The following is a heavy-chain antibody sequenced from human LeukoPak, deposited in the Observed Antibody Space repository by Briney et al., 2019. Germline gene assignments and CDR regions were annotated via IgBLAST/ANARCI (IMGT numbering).Heavy chain of an antibody. V-gene: IGHV3-11*01. Sequence: PGGSLRLSCAASGFSFSVYYMSWIRQTPGKGLEWLAFVSSRGDSIYYADSVKGRFTISRDNANNSLFLQLSSLRVEDTAVYYCARATSDFYDRSGNYYGYFQHWGRGTPVIVSS. D-gene: IGHD3-22*01. J-gene: IGHJ1*01. CDR1: GFSFSVYY. CDR2: VSSRGDSI. CDR3: ARATSDFYDRSGNYYGYFQH.